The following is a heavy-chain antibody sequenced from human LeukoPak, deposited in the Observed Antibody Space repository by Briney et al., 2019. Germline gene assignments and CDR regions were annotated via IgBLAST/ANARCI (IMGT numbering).Heavy chain of an antibody. V-gene: IGHV4-34*01. CDR3: ARDNVYRIPPRGYYYDSSGYPHAYDI. CDR1: GGSFSGYY. D-gene: IGHD3-22*01. CDR2: INHSGST. J-gene: IGHJ3*02. Sequence: SETLSLTCAVYGGSFSGYYWSWIRQPPGKGLEWIGEINHSGSTNYNPSLKSRVTISVDTSKNQFSLKLSSVTAADTAVYYCARDNVYRIPPRGYYYDSSGYPHAYDIWGQGTMVTVSS.